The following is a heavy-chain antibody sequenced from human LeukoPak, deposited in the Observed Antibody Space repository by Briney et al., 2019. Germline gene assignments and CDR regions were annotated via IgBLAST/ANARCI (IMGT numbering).Heavy chain of an antibody. CDR3: ARDGRDGYNYNYYYGMDV. Sequence: SVIVSCRASGGNFSTYAISWVRQAPGQGLEWMGGIIPIFGTANYAQKFQGRVTITADESTSTAYRELSSLRCEDTAVYYCARDGRDGYNYNYYYGMDVWGQGTTVTVSS. V-gene: IGHV1-69*13. CDR1: GGNFSTYA. J-gene: IGHJ6*02. D-gene: IGHD5-24*01. CDR2: IIPIFGTA.